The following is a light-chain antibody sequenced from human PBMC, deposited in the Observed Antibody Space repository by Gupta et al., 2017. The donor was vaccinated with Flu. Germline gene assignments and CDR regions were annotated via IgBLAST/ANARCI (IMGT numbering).Light chain of an antibody. CDR2: DDD. V-gene: IGLV3-21*03. CDR1: KIRAKT. J-gene: IGLJ1*01. CDR3: QVWDTTNNRPV. Sequence: GKTDRITCGGDKIRAKTVHWYRQKPGQAPVLVVYDDDDRPSGIPERFSGSNSGSTATVTISRVEAGDEADYYCQVWDTTNNRPVFGAGTRVAVL.